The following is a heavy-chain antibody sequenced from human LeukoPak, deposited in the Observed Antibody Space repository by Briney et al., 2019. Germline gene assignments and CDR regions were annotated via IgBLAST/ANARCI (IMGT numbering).Heavy chain of an antibody. J-gene: IGHJ4*02. Sequence: TSETLSLTCTVSGGSISSGGYYWSWIRQPPGKGLEWIVYIYHSGSTYYNPSLKSRVTISVDRSKNQFSLKLSSVTAADTAVYYCARENIVVVPAAISHYFDYWGQGTLVTVSS. D-gene: IGHD2-2*02. CDR2: IYHSGST. CDR1: GGSISSGGYY. V-gene: IGHV4-30-2*01. CDR3: ARENIVVVPAAISHYFDY.